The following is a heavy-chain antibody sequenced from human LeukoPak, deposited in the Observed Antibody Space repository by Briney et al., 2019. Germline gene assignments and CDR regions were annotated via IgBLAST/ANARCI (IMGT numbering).Heavy chain of an antibody. CDR1: GESFSGYY. D-gene: IGHD3-9*01. J-gene: IGHJ6*03. V-gene: IGHV4-34*01. CDR3: ARELRYFDWFAPRYYYYMDV. CDR2: LNHSGSP. Sequence: SEALLLTCSVYGESFSGYYWDWIRQPPGKGVEWVGELNHSGSPKYNPTLKSRFTTSVDTSKNPFSLKLSSVTAADTAVYYCARELRYFDWFAPRYYYYMDVWGKGTTVTVSS.